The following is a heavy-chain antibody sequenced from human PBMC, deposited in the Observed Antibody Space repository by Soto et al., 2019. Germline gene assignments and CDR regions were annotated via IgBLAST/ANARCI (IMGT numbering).Heavy chain of an antibody. D-gene: IGHD2-2*01. CDR1: GFTFGSYA. J-gene: IGHJ6*03. Sequence: EVQLLESGGGLVQPGGSLRLSCVVSGFTFGSYAMSWVRQAPEKGPEWVAILGGNGFTTYYADSVKGRFTISGDKSKSTLFLQMTSLRADDTGVYYCAKPLRPSLNFFYYMDVWGRGTSVTVSS. CDR3: AKPLRPSLNFFYYMDV. CDR2: LGGNGFTT. V-gene: IGHV3-23*01.